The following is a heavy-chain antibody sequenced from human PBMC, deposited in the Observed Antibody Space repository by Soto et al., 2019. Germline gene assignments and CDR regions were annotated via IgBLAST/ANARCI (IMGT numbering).Heavy chain of an antibody. CDR1: GYTFAGYY. Sequence: ASVKVSCKASGYTFAGYYMHWVRQAPGRGLEWMGWINPNSGGTNYAQKFQGWVTMTRDTSISTAYMELSRLRSDDTAVYYCARVLTVTTAYYYYGMDVWAQGTMVTVSS. V-gene: IGHV1-2*04. D-gene: IGHD4-4*01. CDR2: INPNSGGT. CDR3: ARVLTVTTAYYYYGMDV. J-gene: IGHJ6*01.